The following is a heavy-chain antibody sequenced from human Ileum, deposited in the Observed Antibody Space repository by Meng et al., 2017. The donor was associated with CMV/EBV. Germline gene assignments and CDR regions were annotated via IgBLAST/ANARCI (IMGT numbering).Heavy chain of an antibody. CDR1: GNIFTGYY. CDR2: INLNSGVI. D-gene: IGHD7-27*01. CDR3: ARENWVYDY. J-gene: IGHJ4*02. Sequence: QMQLVQSGHELKKPGASVKVSCKASGNIFTGYYMHWVRQAPGQGLEWVGCINLNSGVIDFAQKFQGRITLTRDTSITTAYMELTRLIYDDTAVYYCARENWVYDYWGQGTLVTVSS. V-gene: IGHV1-2*02.